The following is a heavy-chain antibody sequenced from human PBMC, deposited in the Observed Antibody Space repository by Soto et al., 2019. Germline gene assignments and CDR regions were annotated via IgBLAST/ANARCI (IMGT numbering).Heavy chain of an antibody. D-gene: IGHD3-3*01. CDR1: GFTFSSYG. Sequence: QVQLVESGGGVVQPGRSLRLSCAASGFTFSSYGMHWVRQAPGKGLEWVAVIWYDGSNKYYADSVKGRFTISRDNSKNTLYLQMNSLRAEDTAVYYCARVEGGGFWSGYYTDWGQGTLVTXSS. CDR3: ARVEGGGFWSGYYTD. CDR2: IWYDGSNK. J-gene: IGHJ4*02. V-gene: IGHV3-33*01.